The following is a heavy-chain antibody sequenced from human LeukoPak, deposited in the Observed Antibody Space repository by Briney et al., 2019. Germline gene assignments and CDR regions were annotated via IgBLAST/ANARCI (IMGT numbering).Heavy chain of an antibody. J-gene: IGHJ4*02. V-gene: IGHV1-2*02. CDR2: FNPNSGGT. D-gene: IGHD2-15*01. Sequence: GASVKVSCKASGYTFTGYHMHWVRQAPGQGLEWMGWFNPNSGGTNYAQKFQGRVTMTRDTSISTAYMELSRLRSDDTAVYCCARARYCSGGSCYGGWDPRHYYFDYWGQGTLVTVSS. CDR3: ARARYCSGGSCYGGWDPRHYYFDY. CDR1: GYTFTGYH.